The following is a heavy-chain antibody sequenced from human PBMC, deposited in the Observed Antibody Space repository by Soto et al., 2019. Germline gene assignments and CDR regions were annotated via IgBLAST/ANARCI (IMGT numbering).Heavy chain of an antibody. D-gene: IGHD3-3*01. Sequence: SETLSLTCAVSGGSISSSYWWNWVRQPPGKGLEWIGKIYHSGSTNYNPSLKNRVTISVDKSNNQFSLRLSSVTAADTAVYFCVTSLNYDFWRDGGRHYYFDYWGQGTLVTVSS. CDR1: GGSISSSYW. J-gene: IGHJ4*02. V-gene: IGHV4-4*02. CDR2: IYHSGST. CDR3: VTSLNYDFWRDGGRHYYFDY.